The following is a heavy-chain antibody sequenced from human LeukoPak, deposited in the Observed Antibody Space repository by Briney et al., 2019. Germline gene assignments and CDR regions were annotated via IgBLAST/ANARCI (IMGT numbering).Heavy chain of an antibody. CDR1: RFTFSSYW. CDR2: ISSSGSTI. V-gene: IGHV3-48*04. J-gene: IGHJ4*02. CDR3: ARSRGYSYGYVYYFDY. Sequence: PGGSLRLSCAASRFTFSSYWFHWVRQAPGKGLEWVSYISSSGSTIYYADSVKGRFTISRDNAKNSLYLQMNSLRAEDTAVYYCARSRGYSYGYVYYFDYWGQGTLVTVSS. D-gene: IGHD5-18*01.